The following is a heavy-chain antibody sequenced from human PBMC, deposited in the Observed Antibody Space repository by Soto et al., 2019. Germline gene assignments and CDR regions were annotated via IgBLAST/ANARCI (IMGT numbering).Heavy chain of an antibody. V-gene: IGHV3-9*01. CDR2: ISSTSGSL. CDR1: GINFENYA. J-gene: IGHJ3*01. CDR3: AKGVSTSWLRDGFDV. D-gene: IGHD2-2*01. Sequence: EVQLVESGGVWVQPGRSLRLSCAGSGINFENYAMHWVRQAPGRGLEWVSGISSTSGSLGYADSVKGRLNISRDNAKKSLYLEMNSLGAEDTAVYYGAKGVSTSWLRDGFDVWGQGTMVTVSS.